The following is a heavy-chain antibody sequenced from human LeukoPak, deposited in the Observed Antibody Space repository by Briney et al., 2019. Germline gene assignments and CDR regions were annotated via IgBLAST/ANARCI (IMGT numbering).Heavy chain of an antibody. V-gene: IGHV1-46*01. D-gene: IGHD4-23*01. CDR2: INPSAGST. J-gene: IGHJ5*02. CDR3: ARDNSVEDTAWWFEG. CDR1: GYTFTGYD. Sequence: GASVKVSCKASGYTFTGYDMHWVRQAPGQGLEWMGIINPSAGSTNYAQKFQGRVTMTRYMSTSTDYMELRSLRSEDTAVYYCARDNSVEDTAWWFEGWGPGTPVTASS.